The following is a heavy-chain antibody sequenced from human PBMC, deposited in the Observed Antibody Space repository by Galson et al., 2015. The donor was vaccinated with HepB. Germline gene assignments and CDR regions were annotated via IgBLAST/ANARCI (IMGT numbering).Heavy chain of an antibody. J-gene: IGHJ4*02. CDR1: GFTFSSYY. Sequence: SLRLSCAASGFTFSSYYMSWVRQAPGKGLEWVANINQEGTSKNYADSVKGRFSISGDNAENSVSLQMSSLRVEDTAVYYCARSLWPEDFWGQGTLVTVSS. D-gene: IGHD1-14*01. CDR2: INQEGTSK. V-gene: IGHV3-7*01. CDR3: ARSLWPEDF.